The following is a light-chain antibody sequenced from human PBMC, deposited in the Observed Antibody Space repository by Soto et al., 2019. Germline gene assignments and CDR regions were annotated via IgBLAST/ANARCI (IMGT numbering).Light chain of an antibody. CDR2: DVT. J-gene: IGLJ3*02. V-gene: IGLV2-11*01. Sequence: QSALTQPRSVSGSPGQSVTLSCTGTTSDVDPYNYVSWYQHHPGKAPKLIISDVTKRPSGVPDRFSGSKSGNTASLTISGLQAEDEADYYCCSYARTDTLVFGGGTKLTVL. CDR3: CSYARTDTLV. CDR1: TSDVDPYNY.